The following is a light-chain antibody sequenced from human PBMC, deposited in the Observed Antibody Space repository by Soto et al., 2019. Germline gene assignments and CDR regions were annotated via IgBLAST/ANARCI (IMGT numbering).Light chain of an antibody. CDR1: TSDVGDYND. V-gene: IGLV2-11*01. CDR2: DVI. CDR3: CSYAGTYPVV. J-gene: IGLJ1*01. Sequence: QSALTQPRSVSGSPGQSVTISCTGTTSDVGDYNDVSWYQQHPGKAPKLIIFDVIKRPSGVPDRFSGSKSGNPASLTISGLQAEDEADYYCCSYAGTYPVVFGSGTKATVL.